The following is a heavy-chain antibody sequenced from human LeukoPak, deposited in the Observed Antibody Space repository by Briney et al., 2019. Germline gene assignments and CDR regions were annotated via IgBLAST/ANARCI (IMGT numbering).Heavy chain of an antibody. CDR2: INHSGST. Sequence: SETLSLTCSVSGDSFSSSSYYWGWIRQPPGKGLEWIGEINHSGSTNYNPSLKSRVTISVDTSKNQFSLKLSSVTAADTAVYYCARGRSYSNYRIGGFDPWGQGTLVTVSS. J-gene: IGHJ5*02. D-gene: IGHD4-11*01. V-gene: IGHV4-39*07. CDR3: ARGRSYSNYRIGGFDP. CDR1: GDSFSSSSYY.